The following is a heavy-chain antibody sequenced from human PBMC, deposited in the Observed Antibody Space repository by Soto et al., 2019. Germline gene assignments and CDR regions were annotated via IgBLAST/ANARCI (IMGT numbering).Heavy chain of an antibody. CDR1: GFTFSSYS. J-gene: IGHJ6*03. CDR2: ISSSSSTI. CDR3: ARDRRWGDYDYYYYMDV. V-gene: IGHV3-48*01. D-gene: IGHD2-21*02. Sequence: GGSLRLSCAASGFTFSSYSMNWVRQAPGKGLEWVSYISSSSSTIYYADSVKGRFTISRDNAKNSLYLQMNSLRAEDTAVYYCARDRRWGDYDYYYYMDVWGKGTTVTVSS.